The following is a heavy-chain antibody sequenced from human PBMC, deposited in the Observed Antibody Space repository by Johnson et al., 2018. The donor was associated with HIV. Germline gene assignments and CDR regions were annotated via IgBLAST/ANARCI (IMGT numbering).Heavy chain of an antibody. CDR3: ARVGYYVDAFDI. J-gene: IGHJ3*02. D-gene: IGHD3-22*01. Sequence: EVQLVESGGGVVQPGGSLRLSCAASGFTFSSYGMHWVRQAPGKGLEWVANIKQDGSEKYYVDSVKGRFTISRDNAKNSLYMQMNSLRVEDTAVYYCARVGYYVDAFDIWGQGTVVTVSS. V-gene: IGHV3-7*01. CDR2: IKQDGSEK. CDR1: GFTFSSYG.